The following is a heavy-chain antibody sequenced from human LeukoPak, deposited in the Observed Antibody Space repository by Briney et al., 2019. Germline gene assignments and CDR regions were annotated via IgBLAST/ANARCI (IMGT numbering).Heavy chain of an antibody. CDR3: ARGTMVRGVIRTPFDY. CDR1: GFTFSSYG. J-gene: IGHJ4*02. D-gene: IGHD3-10*01. V-gene: IGHV3-33*01. CDR2: IWYDGSNK. Sequence: GGSLRLSCAASGFTFSSYGMHWVRQAPGKGLEWVAVIWYDGSNKYYADSVKGRFTISRDNSKNTLYLQMNSLRAEDTAVYYCARGTMVRGVIRTPFDYWGQGTLVTVSS.